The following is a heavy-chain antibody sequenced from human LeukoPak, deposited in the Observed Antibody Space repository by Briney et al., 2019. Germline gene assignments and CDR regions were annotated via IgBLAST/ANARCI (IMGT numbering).Heavy chain of an antibody. CDR2: IYYSGST. CDR1: GGSISSSSYY. V-gene: IGHV4-39*07. J-gene: IGHJ4*02. D-gene: IGHD6-19*01. CDR3: ARVAVAGTEVDY. Sequence: SETLPLTCTVSGGSISSSSYYWGWIRQPPGKGLEWIGSIYYSGSTYYNPSLKSRVTISVDTSKNQFSLKLSSVTAADTAVYYCARVAVAGTEVDYWGQGTLVTVSS.